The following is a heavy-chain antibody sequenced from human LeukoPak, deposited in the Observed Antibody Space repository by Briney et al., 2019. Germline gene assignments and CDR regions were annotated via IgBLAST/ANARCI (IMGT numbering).Heavy chain of an antibody. J-gene: IGHJ1*01. D-gene: IGHD2-15*01. Sequence: PSETLSLTCTVPGGSISSYYWSWIRQPAGKGLEWIGHIYTSGSTNYNPSLKSRVTVSVDTSKNQFSLKLSSVTAADTAVYYCAREIGYCSGGSCYPGYFQHWGQGTLVTVSS. CDR2: IYTSGST. CDR3: AREIGYCSGGSCYPGYFQH. CDR1: GGSISSYY. V-gene: IGHV4-4*07.